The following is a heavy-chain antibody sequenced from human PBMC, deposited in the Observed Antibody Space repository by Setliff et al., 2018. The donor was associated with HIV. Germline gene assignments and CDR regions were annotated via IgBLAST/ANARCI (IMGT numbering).Heavy chain of an antibody. V-gene: IGHV1-2*06. CDR2: INPNTGGT. J-gene: IGHJ4*02. CDR1: GYTFTGYY. D-gene: IGHD3-22*01. Sequence: GASVKVSRKTSGYTFTGYYIHWVRQVPGQGLEWMGRINPNTGGTDYAQKFQGRVTMTGDTSISTAYMELSRLRSDDTAVYYCARDFTYDYDSSGPGWGQGTLVTVSS. CDR3: ARDFTYDYDSSGPG.